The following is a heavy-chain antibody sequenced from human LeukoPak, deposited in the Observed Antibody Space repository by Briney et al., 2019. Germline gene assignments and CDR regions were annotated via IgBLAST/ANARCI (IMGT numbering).Heavy chain of an antibody. J-gene: IGHJ4*02. Sequence: SETLSLTCTVSGGSISSSSYYWGWIRQPPGRGLEWIGSIYYSGSTYYNPSLKSRVTISVDTSKNQFSLKLSSVTAADTAVYYCARDRWSIVGAKYYFDYWGQGTLVTVSS. D-gene: IGHD1-26*01. CDR1: GGSISSSSYY. CDR2: IYYSGST. CDR3: ARDRWSIVGAKYYFDY. V-gene: IGHV4-39*07.